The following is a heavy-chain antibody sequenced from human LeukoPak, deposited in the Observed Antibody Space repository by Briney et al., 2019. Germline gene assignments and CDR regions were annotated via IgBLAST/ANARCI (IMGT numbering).Heavy chain of an antibody. Sequence: GGSLRLSCAASGFTFSSYAMHWVRQAPGKGLEWVAVISYDGSNKYYADSAKGRFTISRDNSKNTLYLQMNSLRAEDTAVYYCARDEDYYDSSGSHGVFDYWGQGTLVTVSS. CDR1: GFTFSSYA. D-gene: IGHD3-22*01. CDR2: ISYDGSNK. CDR3: ARDEDYYDSSGSHGVFDY. V-gene: IGHV3-30-3*01. J-gene: IGHJ4*02.